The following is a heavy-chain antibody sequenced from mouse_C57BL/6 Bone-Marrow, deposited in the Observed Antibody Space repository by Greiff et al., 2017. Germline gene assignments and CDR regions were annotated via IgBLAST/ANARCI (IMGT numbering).Heavy chain of an antibody. Sequence: VKLMESGAELARPGASVKLSCKASGYTFTSYGISWVKQRTGQGLEWIGEIYPRSGNTYYNEKFKGKATLTADKSSSTAYMELRSLTSEDSAVYFCAISPYDYIYYFDYWGQGTTLTVSS. CDR1: GYTFTSYG. D-gene: IGHD2-4*01. J-gene: IGHJ2*01. V-gene: IGHV1-81*01. CDR2: IYPRSGNT. CDR3: AISPYDYIYYFDY.